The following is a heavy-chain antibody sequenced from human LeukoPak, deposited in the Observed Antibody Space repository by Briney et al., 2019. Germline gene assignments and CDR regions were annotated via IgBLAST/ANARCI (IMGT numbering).Heavy chain of an antibody. D-gene: IGHD1-26*01. V-gene: IGHV4-59*01. CDR2: IYYSGST. CDR1: GGSISSYY. CDR3: ASLVGPFYYFDY. Sequence: SETLSLXCTVSGGSISSYYWSWIRQPPGKGLEWIGYIYYSGSTNYNPSLKSRVTISVDTSKNQFSLKLSSVTAADTAVYYCASLVGPFYYFDYWGQRTLVTVSS. J-gene: IGHJ4*02.